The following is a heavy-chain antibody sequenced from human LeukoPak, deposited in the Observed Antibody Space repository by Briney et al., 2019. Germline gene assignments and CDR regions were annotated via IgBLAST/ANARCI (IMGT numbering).Heavy chain of an antibody. D-gene: IGHD3-9*01. V-gene: IGHV3-43*02. CDR2: ISGDGGST. CDR1: GFTFDDYA. CDR3: ARILTGYYFLFGD. J-gene: IGHJ4*02. Sequence: GGSLRLSCAASGFTFDDYAMQWVRQAPGKGLEWVSPISGDGGSTYYADSVKGRFTISRDNSKNSLYLQMNSLRTEDTALYYCARILTGYYFLFGDWGQGTLVTVSS.